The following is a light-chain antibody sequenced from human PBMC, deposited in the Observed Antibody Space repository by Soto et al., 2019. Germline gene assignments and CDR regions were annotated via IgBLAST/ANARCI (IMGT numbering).Light chain of an antibody. J-gene: IGLJ2*01. Sequence: QSALTQPPSASGSPGQSVTISCTGTSSDVGGYNYVSWYQQHPGKAPKLMIYDVNKRPPGVPDRFSGSKSGNTASLTVSGLQAEDEADYYCSSYAGSNGVVFGGGTKRTVL. CDR3: SSYAGSNGVV. V-gene: IGLV2-8*01. CDR2: DVN. CDR1: SSDVGGYNY.